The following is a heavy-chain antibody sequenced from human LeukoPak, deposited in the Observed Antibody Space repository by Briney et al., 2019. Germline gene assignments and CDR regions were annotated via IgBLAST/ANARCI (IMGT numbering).Heavy chain of an antibody. D-gene: IGHD1-26*01. J-gene: IGHJ2*01. CDR1: GFTFSSYS. CDR2: ISSSSYI. Sequence: PGGSLRLSCAASGFTFSSYSMNWVRQAPGKGLEWVSSISSSSYIYYADSVKGRFTISRDNAKNSLFLQMNSLRAEDTAVYYCVRWIASGSGIYWYFDVWGRGTLVTVSS. CDR3: VRWIASGSGIYWYFDV. V-gene: IGHV3-21*01.